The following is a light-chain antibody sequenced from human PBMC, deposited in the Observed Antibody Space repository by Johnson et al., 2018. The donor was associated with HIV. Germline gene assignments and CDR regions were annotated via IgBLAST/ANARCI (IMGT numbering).Light chain of an antibody. CDR2: EDY. Sequence: QPVLTQPPSVSAAPGQRVNISCSGHSSNIENYFVSWYQQLPGAAPRLLIYEDYKRPSGIPDRFSGSKSGASATLGITGLRIGDEADYYCGVWDASLSPLYVFGTGTTITVL. V-gene: IGLV1-51*02. CDR1: SSNIENYF. J-gene: IGLJ1*01. CDR3: GVWDASLSPLYV.